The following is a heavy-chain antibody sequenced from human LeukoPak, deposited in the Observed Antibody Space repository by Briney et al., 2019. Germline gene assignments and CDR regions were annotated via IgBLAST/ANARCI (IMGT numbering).Heavy chain of an antibody. D-gene: IGHD3-22*01. CDR3: ARERVEGDSSGYYD. Sequence: SETLSLTCTVSGGSISSGGYYWSWIREDPGKGLEWFGYIYYSGSTYYNPSLKSRVTISVDTSKNQFSLKLSSVTAADTAVYYCARERVEGDSSGYYDWGQGTLVTVSS. CDR2: IYYSGST. V-gene: IGHV4-31*03. J-gene: IGHJ4*02. CDR1: GGSISSGGYY.